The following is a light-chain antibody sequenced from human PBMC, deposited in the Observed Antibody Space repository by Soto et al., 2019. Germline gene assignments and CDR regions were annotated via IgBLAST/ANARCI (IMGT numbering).Light chain of an antibody. V-gene: IGLV2-14*01. CDR2: DVS. J-gene: IGLJ2*01. Sequence: QSVLTQPASVSGSPGQSITISCTGTSSDVGGYNYVSWYQQHPGKAPKLMIYDVSNRPSGVSNRFSGSKSGNTASLTISGLQDEAEADYYCSSYTSSSTLRVFGGGTKLTVL. CDR1: SSDVGGYNY. CDR3: SSYTSSSTLRV.